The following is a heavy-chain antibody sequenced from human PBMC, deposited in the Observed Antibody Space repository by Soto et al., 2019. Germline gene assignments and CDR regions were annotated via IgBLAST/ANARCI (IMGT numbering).Heavy chain of an antibody. CDR2: IFSSGST. CDR3: AREGSYSVYNFAHGIQLSSVAF. CDR1: GGTINPCY. J-gene: IGHJ6*03. V-gene: IGHV4-4*07. Sequence: SQKLPHTNTVSGGTINPCYWIVFRQPAGKGLELIGRIFSSGSTSFTPSLESRVAISVDTSKNHFSLNLSSVTAADMAVYYCAREGSYSVYNFAHGIQLSSVAFWG. D-gene: IGHD1-26*01.